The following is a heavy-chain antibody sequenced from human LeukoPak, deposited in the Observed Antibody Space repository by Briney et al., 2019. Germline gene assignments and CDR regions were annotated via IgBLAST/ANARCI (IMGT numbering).Heavy chain of an antibody. V-gene: IGHV1-69*06. Sequence: GASVKVSCKASGGTFSSYAISWVRQAPGQGLEWMGGIIPIFGTANYAQKFQGRVTITADKSTSTAYMELNRLRSDDRAVYYCARDRGGGTNDYWGQGTLVTVSS. D-gene: IGHD1-26*01. CDR2: IIPIFGTA. CDR3: ARDRGGGTNDY. CDR1: GGTFSSYA. J-gene: IGHJ4*02.